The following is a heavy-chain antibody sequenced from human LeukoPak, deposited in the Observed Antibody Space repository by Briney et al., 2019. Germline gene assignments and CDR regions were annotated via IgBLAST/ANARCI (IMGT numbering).Heavy chain of an antibody. D-gene: IGHD6-19*01. V-gene: IGHV4-30-2*01. CDR1: GGSISSGGYS. CDR3: AGGNSGSEYFRH. J-gene: IGHJ1*01. CDR2: TYHSGIT. Sequence: SETLSLTCAVSGGSISSGGYSRSWIRQPPGKGLEWIGYTYHSGITYYNPSLKSRVTMSLGRSKNQFSLRLSSVTAADTAVYSCAGGNSGSEYFRHWGQGTLVTVSS.